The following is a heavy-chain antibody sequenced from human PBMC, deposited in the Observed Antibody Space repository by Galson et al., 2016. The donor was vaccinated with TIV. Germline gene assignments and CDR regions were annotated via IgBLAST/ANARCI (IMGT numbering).Heavy chain of an antibody. Sequence: TTGSTKYNPSLKSRGTISLDTSKNQFSLKLTSVTAADTAVYYCATMAKAEGGFGAFDIWGQGTLVTVSS. CDR2: TTGST. CDR3: ATMAKAEGGFGAFDI. V-gene: IGHV4-4*09. J-gene: IGHJ3*02. D-gene: IGHD3-16*01.